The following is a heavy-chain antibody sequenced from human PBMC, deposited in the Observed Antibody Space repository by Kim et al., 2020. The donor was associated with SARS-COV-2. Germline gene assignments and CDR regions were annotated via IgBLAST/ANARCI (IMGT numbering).Heavy chain of an antibody. CDR1: GFTFTNSA. J-gene: IGHJ4*02. CDR3: AAGTTVGLDDY. V-gene: IGHV1-58*01. Sequence: SVKVSCKASGFTFTNSAVQWVRQARGQRLEWIGWIVVGSGNTNYAQKFQERVTITRDMSTSTAYMELSSLRFEDTAVYYCAAGTTVGLDDYWGQGTLVTVSS. CDR2: IVVGSGNT. D-gene: IGHD4-17*01.